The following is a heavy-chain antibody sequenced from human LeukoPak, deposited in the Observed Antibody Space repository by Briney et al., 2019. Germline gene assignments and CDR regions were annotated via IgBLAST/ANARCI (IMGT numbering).Heavy chain of an antibody. CDR2: ISSSSSTI. J-gene: IGHJ5*02. V-gene: IGHV3-48*01. CDR3: ASPNYH. CDR1: GFTFSSYS. D-gene: IGHD5-24*01. Sequence: GGSLRLSCAASGFTFSSYSMNWVRQAPGKGLEWVSYISSSSSTIYYADSVKGRYTISRDNAKNSLYLQMNSLRAEDTAVYYCASPNYHWGQGTLVTVSS.